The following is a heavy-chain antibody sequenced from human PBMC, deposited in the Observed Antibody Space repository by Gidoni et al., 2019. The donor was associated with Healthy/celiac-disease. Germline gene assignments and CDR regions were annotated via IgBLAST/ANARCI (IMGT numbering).Heavy chain of an antibody. Sequence: EVQLVESGGGLVQPGGSLRLSCAASGFTFSSYEMNWVRQAPGKGLEWVSYISSSGSTIYYADAVKGRFTISRDNAKNSLYLQMNSLRAEDTAVYYCARGVITIFGTGGDYYYYGMDVWGQGTTVTVSS. CDR2: ISSSGSTI. J-gene: IGHJ6*02. V-gene: IGHV3-48*03. CDR3: ARGVITIFGTGGDYYYYGMDV. D-gene: IGHD3-3*01. CDR1: GFTFSSYE.